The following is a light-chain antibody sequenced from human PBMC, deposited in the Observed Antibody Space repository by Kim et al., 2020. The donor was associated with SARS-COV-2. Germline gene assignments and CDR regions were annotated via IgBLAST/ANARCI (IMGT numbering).Light chain of an antibody. CDR2: AES. CDR3: QLSYITPFT. CDR1: QSISSH. J-gene: IGKJ3*01. V-gene: IGKV1-39*01. Sequence: DIQMNQSPSSLSASVGDRVTITCRTTQSISSHLNWYQQKPGRAPKLLLSAESTLQGGVPSRFSGSVSETDFTLTISSLQPEDFASYFCQLSYITPFTFGPGTKVDI.